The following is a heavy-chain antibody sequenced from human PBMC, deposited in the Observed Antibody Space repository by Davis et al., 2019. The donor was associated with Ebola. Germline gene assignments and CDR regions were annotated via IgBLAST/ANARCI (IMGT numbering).Heavy chain of an antibody. D-gene: IGHD3-10*01. CDR3: ARDLVPSLRFGELFSAYYYYYGMDV. CDR2: NYYSGST. Sequence: SDILSLTFTVPGGSISSYYWSWNRQPPGKGLEWSGYNYYSGSTNYNPSLKSRITISVDTSKNQFSLKLSSVTAADTAVYYCARDLVPSLRFGELFSAYYYYYGMDVWGQGTTVTVSS. V-gene: IGHV4-59*01. CDR1: GGSISSYY. J-gene: IGHJ6*02.